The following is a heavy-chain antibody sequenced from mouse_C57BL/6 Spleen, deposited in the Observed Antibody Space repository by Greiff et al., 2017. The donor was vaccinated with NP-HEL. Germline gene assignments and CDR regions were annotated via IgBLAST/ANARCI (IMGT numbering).Heavy chain of an antibody. CDR2: IYPGNSDT. D-gene: IGHD1-1*01. CDR3: TRLEVVAYYYAMDY. CDR1: GYTFTSYW. J-gene: IGHJ4*01. Sequence: EVQLQQSGTVLARPGASVKMSCKTSGYTFTSYWMHWVKQRPGQGLEWIGAIYPGNSDTSYNQKFKGKSKLTAVTSASTAYMELSSLTNEDSAVYCCTRLEVVAYYYAMDYWGQGTSVTVSS. V-gene: IGHV1-5*01.